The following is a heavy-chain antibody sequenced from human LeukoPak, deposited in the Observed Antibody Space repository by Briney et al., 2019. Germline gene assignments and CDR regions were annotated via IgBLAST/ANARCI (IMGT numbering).Heavy chain of an antibody. J-gene: IGHJ4*02. CDR1: GGSISSGSYY. V-gene: IGHV4-61*02. Sequence: PSETLSLTCTVSGGSISSGSYYWTWIRQPAGKGLEWIGRMYTSGSANYNPSLKSRVTISVDTSKNQFSLKLSSVTAADTAVYYCARASYSYDINGWVPFDYWGQGTLVTVSS. CDR3: ARASYSYDINGWVPFDY. CDR2: MYTSGSA. D-gene: IGHD3-22*01.